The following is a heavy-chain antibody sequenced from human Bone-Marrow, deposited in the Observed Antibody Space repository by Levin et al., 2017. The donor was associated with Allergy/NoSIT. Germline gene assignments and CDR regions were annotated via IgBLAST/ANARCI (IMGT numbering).Heavy chain of an antibody. Sequence: SETLSLTCAVYGGSFSGYYWSWIRQPPGKGLEWIGEINHSGSTNYNPSLKSRVTISVDTSKNQFSLKLSSVTAADTAVYYCARASGIAAAGTHYYDSSGYSRWFDPWGQGTLVTVSS. D-gene: IGHD3-22*01. CDR1: GGSFSGYY. V-gene: IGHV4-34*01. CDR3: ARASGIAAAGTHYYDSSGYSRWFDP. CDR2: INHSGST. J-gene: IGHJ5*02.